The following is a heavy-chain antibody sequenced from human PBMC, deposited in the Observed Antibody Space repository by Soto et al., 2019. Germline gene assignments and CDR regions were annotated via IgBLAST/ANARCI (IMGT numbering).Heavy chain of an antibody. J-gene: IGHJ6*02. V-gene: IGHV1-3*01. CDR3: ARDRRYCSSTSCYKYYGMDV. Sequence: ASVKVSCKASGYTFTSYAMHWVRQAPGQRLEWMGWINAGNGNTKYSQKFQGRVTITRDTSASTAYMELSSLRSEGTAVYYCARDRRYCSSTSCYKYYGMDVWGQGTTVTVYS. D-gene: IGHD2-2*02. CDR2: INAGNGNT. CDR1: GYTFTSYA.